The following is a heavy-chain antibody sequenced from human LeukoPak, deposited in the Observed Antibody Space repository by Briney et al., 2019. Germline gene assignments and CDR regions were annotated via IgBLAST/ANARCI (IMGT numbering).Heavy chain of an antibody. J-gene: IGHJ5*02. D-gene: IGHD5-18*01. V-gene: IGHV3-7*02. CDR1: GFPCSIYW. CDR2: INQDGSEK. CDR3: ARGGYRLDLFDP. Sequence: TGGSLSLSCAASGFPCSIYWMNWVRQAPGKGLEWVASINQDGSEKYYVDSVRGRFSISRDNAKNSVYLQLNSLRAEDTAAYYCARGGYRLDLFDPWGQGTLVTVSA.